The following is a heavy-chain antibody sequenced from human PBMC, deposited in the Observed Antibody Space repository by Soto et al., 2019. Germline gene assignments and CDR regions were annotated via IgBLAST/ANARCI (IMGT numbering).Heavy chain of an antibody. Sequence: QINLIESGPTLVKPTQTLTLTCTFSGFSLSTSGAAVGWVRQPPGRALEWLALIYWDGDKRYNASLGNRLTITNDTSMYQVVLTLTNVDPADTATYYCAHRATMTIFGLIIDNGIWFDTWGQGTRVIVAS. V-gene: IGHV2-5*02. CDR3: AHRATMTIFGLIIDNGIWFDT. CDR2: IYWDGDK. CDR1: GFSLSTSGAA. J-gene: IGHJ5*02. D-gene: IGHD3-3*01.